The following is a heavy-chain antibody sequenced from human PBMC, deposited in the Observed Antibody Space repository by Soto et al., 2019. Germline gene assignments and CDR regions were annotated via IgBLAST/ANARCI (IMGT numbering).Heavy chain of an antibody. CDR3: ARAGHYYGSGSYYPYYYYYGMDV. CDR2: INHSGST. Sequence: TLSLTCAVYGGSFSGYYWSWIRQPPGKGLEWIGEINHSGSTNYNPSLKSRVTISVDTSKNQFSLKLSSVTAADTAVYYCARAGHYYGSGSYYPYYYYYGMDVWGQGTTVTVSS. J-gene: IGHJ6*02. D-gene: IGHD3-10*01. CDR1: GGSFSGYY. V-gene: IGHV4-34*01.